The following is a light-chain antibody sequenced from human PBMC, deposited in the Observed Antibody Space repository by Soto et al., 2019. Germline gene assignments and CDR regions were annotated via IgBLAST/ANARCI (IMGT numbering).Light chain of an antibody. J-gene: IGLJ1*01. Sequence: QSVLTQPAGVSGSPGQSITISCTGTSSDVGGYDYVSWFQQHPGKAPKLMLHEVSNRPSGISDRFSGSKSGNTASLTISGLQAEDEADYYCSSYTSSTTLYVFGTGTKVTVL. V-gene: IGLV2-14*01. CDR3: SSYTSSTTLYV. CDR2: EVS. CDR1: SSDVGGYDY.